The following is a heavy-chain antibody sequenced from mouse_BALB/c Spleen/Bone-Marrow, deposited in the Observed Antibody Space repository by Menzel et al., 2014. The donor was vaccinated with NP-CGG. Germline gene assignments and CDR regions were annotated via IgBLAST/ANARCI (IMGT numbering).Heavy chain of an antibody. D-gene: IGHD2-14*01. CDR2: INPDSSTI. V-gene: IGHV4-1*02. CDR1: GFDFSRYW. CDR3: ARPYYRYLYFDY. J-gene: IGHJ2*01. Sequence: EVKVIESGGGLVQPGGSLKLSCAASGFDFSRYWMNWVRPAPGKGLEWIGEINPDSSTINYTPFLKDKFIISRDNAKNTLYLQMSKVRSEDTALYYCARPYYRYLYFDYWGQGTTLTVPS.